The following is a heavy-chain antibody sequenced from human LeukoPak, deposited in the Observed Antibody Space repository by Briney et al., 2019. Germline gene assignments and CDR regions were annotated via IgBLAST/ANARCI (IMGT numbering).Heavy chain of an antibody. CDR3: ARGIMGATSFDY. Sequence: PGGSLSLSCAASGFTVNSNYMSWVRQAPRKGLEWVSVIYRDGSTYYADSVKGRFTISRDNSKNTLYVQMNSLRADDTAVYYCARGIMGATSFDYWGQGTLVTVSS. V-gene: IGHV3-66*01. D-gene: IGHD1-26*01. CDR2: IYRDGST. CDR1: GFTVNSNY. J-gene: IGHJ4*02.